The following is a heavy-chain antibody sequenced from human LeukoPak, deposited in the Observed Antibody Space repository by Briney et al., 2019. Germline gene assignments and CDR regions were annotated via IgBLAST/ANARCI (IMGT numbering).Heavy chain of an antibody. CDR3: AKGSSTTCPCYRDY. Sequence: GGSLRLSCAASGFTFTNYAMSWVRQAPGKGLEWVSAITIDGRSTYYADSVKGRFTISRDNSKNTLYLQMNSLRAEDTALYYCAKGSSTTCPCYRDYWGQGTLVTVSS. CDR2: ITIDGRST. D-gene: IGHD2-2*01. CDR1: GFTFTNYA. V-gene: IGHV3-23*01. J-gene: IGHJ4*02.